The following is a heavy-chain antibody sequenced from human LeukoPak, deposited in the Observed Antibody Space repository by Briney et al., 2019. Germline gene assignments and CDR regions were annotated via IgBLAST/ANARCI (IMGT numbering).Heavy chain of an antibody. V-gene: IGHV3-23*01. CDR3: AKDRAWSAVDTAGGDGMDV. CDR1: GFTFSSYA. Sequence: GGSLRLSCAASGFTFSSYAMSWVRQAPGKGLEWVSAISGSGGSTYYADSVKGRFTISRDNSKNTLYLQMNSLRDEDTAVYYCAKDRAWSAVDTAGGDGMDVWGQGTTVTVSS. D-gene: IGHD5-18*01. J-gene: IGHJ6*02. CDR2: ISGSGGST.